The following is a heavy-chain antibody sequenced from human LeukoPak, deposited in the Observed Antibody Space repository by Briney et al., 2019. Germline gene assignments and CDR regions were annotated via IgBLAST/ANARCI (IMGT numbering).Heavy chain of an antibody. V-gene: IGHV3-23*01. CDR3: AKAVVGVAAIVY. Sequence: GPLSLSCAASGFPFSSYAMTWVRQAPGKGLEWVSGISAGGGSTYYADSVKGRFTISRDNSKNTLYLQMNSLRAEDTAIYYCAKAVVGVAAIVYWGQGTLVTVSS. D-gene: IGHD2-15*01. CDR1: GFPFSSYA. CDR2: ISAGGGST. J-gene: IGHJ4*02.